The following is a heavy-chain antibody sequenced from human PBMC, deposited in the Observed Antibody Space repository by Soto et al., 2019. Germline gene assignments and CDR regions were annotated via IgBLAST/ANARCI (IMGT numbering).Heavy chain of an antibody. V-gene: IGHV3-23*01. J-gene: IGHJ4*02. Sequence: GGSLRLSCAASGFTFSSYAMSWVRQAPGKGLEWVSAISGSGGSTYYADSVKGRFTISRDNSKNTLYLQMNSLRAEDTAVHYCAKDPDSGWVGMSDYWGQGTLVTVSS. CDR2: ISGSGGST. CDR1: GFTFSSYA. CDR3: AKDPDSGWVGMSDY. D-gene: IGHD6-19*01.